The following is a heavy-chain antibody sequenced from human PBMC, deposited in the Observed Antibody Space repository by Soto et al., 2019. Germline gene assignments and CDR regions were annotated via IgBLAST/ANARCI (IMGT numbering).Heavy chain of an antibody. Sequence: QVQFVQSGAEVKKPGASVQVSCKASGYNFRTYYLHWMRQAPGQRLEWIGWINPDNGNTRYSQNFQGRVTLTRDTSANSVYMELSSLTSEDTAMYCCARGPSSGAFDYWGQGTLVTVSS. CDR3: ARGPSSGAFDY. J-gene: IGHJ4*02. D-gene: IGHD3-10*01. CDR1: GYNFRTYY. V-gene: IGHV1-3*01. CDR2: INPDNGNT.